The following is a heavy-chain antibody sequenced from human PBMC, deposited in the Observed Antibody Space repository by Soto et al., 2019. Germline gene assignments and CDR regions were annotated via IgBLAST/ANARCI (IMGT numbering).Heavy chain of an antibody. D-gene: IGHD2-15*01. CDR3: ARDRIVVVLAAPDAFDI. V-gene: IGHV1-18*01. J-gene: IGHJ3*02. CDR2: ISAYNGNT. Sequence: QVQLVQSGAEVKKPGASVKVSCKASGYTFTTYGITWVRQAPGQGLEWMGWISAYNGNTNYAQKLQGRVTMTTDTSTSTAYIELRSLRSDDTAVYYCARDRIVVVLAAPDAFDIWGQGTMVTVSS. CDR1: GYTFTTYG.